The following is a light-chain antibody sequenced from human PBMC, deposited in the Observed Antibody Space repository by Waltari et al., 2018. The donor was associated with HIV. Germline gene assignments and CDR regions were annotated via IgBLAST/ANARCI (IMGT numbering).Light chain of an antibody. Sequence: QSALTQPASVSGSPGQSIVLPCTGSSSDIGYYDYVPWYQQYPGQAPTALIYEVTSRPSGTSSRFSGSKSATTAFLAISKLQTDDEADYFCSSYTRRGTVVFGGGTRLTVL. V-gene: IGLV2-14*01. CDR2: EVT. CDR3: SSYTRRGTVV. J-gene: IGLJ2*01. CDR1: SSDIGYYDY.